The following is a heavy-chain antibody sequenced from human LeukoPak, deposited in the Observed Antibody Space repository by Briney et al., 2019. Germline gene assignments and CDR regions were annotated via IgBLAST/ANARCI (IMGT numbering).Heavy chain of an antibody. D-gene: IGHD1-26*01. CDR3: ARGGELLPDGPAFDY. J-gene: IGHJ4*02. CDR2: IYSSGNT. CDR1: GGSISSYY. Sequence: PSETLSLTCTVSGGSISSYYWSWIRQPPGKGLEWIGRIYSSGNTNYNPSLKSRVTMSVDTSKKQFSLKLSSVTAADTAGYYCARGGELLPDGPAFDYWGQGTLVTVSS. V-gene: IGHV4-4*07.